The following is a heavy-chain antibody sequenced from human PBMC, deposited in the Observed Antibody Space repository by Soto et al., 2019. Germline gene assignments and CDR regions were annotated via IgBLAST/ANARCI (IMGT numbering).Heavy chain of an antibody. J-gene: IGHJ4*02. Sequence: EVQLLESGGGLVQPGGSLRLSCAASGFTFSSYAMSWVRQAPGKGLEWVSAISGSGGSTYYADSVKGRFTICRDNSKNTLYLQMNSLRAEDTAVYYCAKRERGLYGEHYSLDYWGQGTLVTVSS. CDR2: ISGSGGST. V-gene: IGHV3-23*01. CDR3: AKRERGLYGEHYSLDY. CDR1: GFTFSSYA. D-gene: IGHD4-17*01.